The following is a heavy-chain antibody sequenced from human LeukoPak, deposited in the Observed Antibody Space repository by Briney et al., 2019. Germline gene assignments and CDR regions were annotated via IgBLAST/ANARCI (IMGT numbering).Heavy chain of an antibody. D-gene: IGHD1-1*01. J-gene: IGHJ6*02. Sequence: ASVKVSCKASGYTFTSYGISWVRQAPGQGLAWMGWISAYNGNTNYAQKLQGRVTMTTDTSTSTAYMELRSLRSDDTAVYYCARDTVQLESYYYGMDVWGQGTTVTVSS. V-gene: IGHV1-18*01. CDR3: ARDTVQLESYYYGMDV. CDR2: ISAYNGNT. CDR1: GYTFTSYG.